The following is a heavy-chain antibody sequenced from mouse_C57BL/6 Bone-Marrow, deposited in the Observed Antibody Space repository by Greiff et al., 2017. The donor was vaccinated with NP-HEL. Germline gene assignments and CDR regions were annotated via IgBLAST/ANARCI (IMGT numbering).Heavy chain of an antibody. CDR1: GFTFSSYA. D-gene: IGHD1-1*01. V-gene: IGHV5-4*03. CDR3: ARSGYGSRFAY. CDR2: ISDGGSYT. J-gene: IGHJ3*01. Sequence: EVKLVESGGGLVKPGGSLKLSCAASGFTFSSYAMSWVRQTPEKRLEWVATISDGGSYTYSPDNVKGRFTISRDNAKNNLYLQMSHLKSEDTAMYYCARSGYGSRFAYWGQGTLVTVSA.